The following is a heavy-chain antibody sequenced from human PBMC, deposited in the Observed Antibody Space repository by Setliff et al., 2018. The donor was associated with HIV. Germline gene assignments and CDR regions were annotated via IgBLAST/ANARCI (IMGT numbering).Heavy chain of an antibody. CDR1: GYTFNNFY. CDR3: ARDSCSSTSCPNWFDP. J-gene: IGHJ5*02. Sequence: ASVKVSCKASGYTFNNFYLHWVRLAPGQGLEWMGMVNPSGGSTVYAQKFQGRVTMTSDTSTNTVYMELRSLRSDDTAVYFCARDSCSSTSCPNWFDPWGQGTLVTVSS. CDR2: VNPSGGST. D-gene: IGHD2-2*01. V-gene: IGHV1-46*02.